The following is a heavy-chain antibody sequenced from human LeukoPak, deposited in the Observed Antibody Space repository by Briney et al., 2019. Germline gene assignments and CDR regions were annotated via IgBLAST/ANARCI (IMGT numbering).Heavy chain of an antibody. CDR1: GYRFSHYY. CDR2: VNSNSGGT. Sequence: VASVNVSCQASGYRFSHYYMDWVRRAPGQGLEWMGWVNSNSGGTHYAQKFEGRVTMTRDTSISTAYMEVSRLRSDDTAVYYCARARDQFDYWGQGTLVTVSS. J-gene: IGHJ4*02. CDR3: ARARDQFDY. V-gene: IGHV1-2*02.